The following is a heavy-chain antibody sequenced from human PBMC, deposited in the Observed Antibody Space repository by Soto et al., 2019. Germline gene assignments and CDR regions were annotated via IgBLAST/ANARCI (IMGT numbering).Heavy chain of an antibody. CDR3: ARGVRCSSTSCYKEYFDL. D-gene: IGHD2-2*02. CDR1: GGSFSGYY. Sequence: PSETLSLTCAVYGGSFSGYYWSWIRQPPGKGLEWIGEINHSGSTNYNPSLTSRVTISVDTSKNQFSLKLSSVTAAYTAVYYCARGVRCSSTSCYKEYFDLWGRGTLVTVSS. J-gene: IGHJ2*01. CDR2: INHSGST. V-gene: IGHV4-34*01.